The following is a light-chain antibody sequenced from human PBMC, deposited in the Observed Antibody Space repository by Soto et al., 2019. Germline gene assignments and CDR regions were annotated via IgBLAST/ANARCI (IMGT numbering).Light chain of an antibody. J-gene: IGLJ2*01. CDR2: YDS. V-gene: IGLV3-21*04. Sequence: SYELTQPPSVSVAPGKKARITCGGNNIGSKSVHWYQQKPGQAPVLVIYYDSDRPSGIPERFSGSNSGNTATLTISRVEAGDEADYYCQVWDSSSDRVVFGGGTKLTVL. CDR1: NIGSKS. CDR3: QVWDSSSDRVV.